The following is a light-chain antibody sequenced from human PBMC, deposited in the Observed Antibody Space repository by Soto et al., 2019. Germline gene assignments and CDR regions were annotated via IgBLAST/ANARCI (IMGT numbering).Light chain of an antibody. V-gene: IGKV1-17*01. CDR1: QDIGSA. CDR3: QHHGTYPWT. CDR2: GVS. J-gene: IGKJ1*01. Sequence: DIQMTQSPSSLSASVGDRVIITCRASQDIGSALGWYQQKPGRAPKRLIYGVSSLQTGVPSRFSGSGSGTDFTLTISSLLPEDFATYYCQHHGTYPWTFGHGTKVEIK.